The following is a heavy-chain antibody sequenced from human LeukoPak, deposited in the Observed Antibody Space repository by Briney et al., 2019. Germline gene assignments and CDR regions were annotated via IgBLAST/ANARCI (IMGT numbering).Heavy chain of an antibody. CDR1: GGSISSGGYY. D-gene: IGHD3-22*01. CDR2: IYYSGST. J-gene: IGHJ4*02. Sequence: PSETLSLTCTVSGGSISSGGYYWSWIRQHPGKGPEWIGYIYYSGSTYYNPSLKSRVTISVDTSKNQFSLKLSSVTAADTAVYYCARERLHYYDSSGYYLYFDYWGQGTLVTVSS. V-gene: IGHV4-31*03. CDR3: ARERLHYYDSSGYYLYFDY.